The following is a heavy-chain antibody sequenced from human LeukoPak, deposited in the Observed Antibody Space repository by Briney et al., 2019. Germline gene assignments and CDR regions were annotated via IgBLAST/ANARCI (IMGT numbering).Heavy chain of an antibody. J-gene: IGHJ4*02. V-gene: IGHV3-21*01. CDR1: GFTFNTFN. Sequence: PGGSLRLSCAASGFTFNTFNMNWVRQAPGKGLEWVSSITSSGDYIYYADSVKGRFTTSRDNAKNSLSLQLNSLRVEDTAVYYCARGHYDVLAASYKWTPDYWGQGALVTVPS. CDR3: ARGHYDVLAASYKWTPDY. D-gene: IGHD3-9*01. CDR2: ITSSGDYI.